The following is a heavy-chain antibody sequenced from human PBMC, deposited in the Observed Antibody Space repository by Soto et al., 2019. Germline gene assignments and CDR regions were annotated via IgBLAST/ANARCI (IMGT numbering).Heavy chain of an antibody. V-gene: IGHV1-18*01. J-gene: IGHJ4*02. D-gene: IGHD3-16*01. CDR3: ARDWFGIDY. CDR1: GYTFTSYG. CDR2: INPYNGNT. Sequence: QVQLVQSGAEVKKPGASVKVSCKASGYTFTSYGISWVRKAPRQGLEWMGWINPYNGNTNYAQTLPGRVTMTTDTSTNTAYMELRSLRSDDTAVYYCARDWFGIDYWGQGTLVTVSS.